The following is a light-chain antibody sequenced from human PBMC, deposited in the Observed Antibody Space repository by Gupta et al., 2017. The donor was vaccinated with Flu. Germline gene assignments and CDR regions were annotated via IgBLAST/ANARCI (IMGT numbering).Light chain of an antibody. CDR1: QSVGSS. CDR2: GAA. V-gene: IGKV3-15*01. Sequence: EVVMTQSPATLSVSPGERATLSCRASQSVGSSLAWYQQKPGQAPRLLIFGAATRATGIPARFIGTGSGTEFTLTISSLQSEDFAVYYCQQYYKWPPWTFGQGTKVEIK. J-gene: IGKJ1*01. CDR3: QQYYKWPPWT.